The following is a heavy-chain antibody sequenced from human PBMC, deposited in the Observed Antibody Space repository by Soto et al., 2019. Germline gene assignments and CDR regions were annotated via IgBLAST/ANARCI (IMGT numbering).Heavy chain of an antibody. J-gene: IGHJ6*02. Sequence: EVQLLESGGGLVQPGGSLRLSCETSGFTFSSYAMTWFRQAPGMGLEWVAVINYIGRTTFHAQSVKGRFTISRDNSINTVFLQVDSLRSEDTAVYYCVKQRGSCQTYYYNMDVWGLGTTVLVSS. CDR1: GFTFSSYA. D-gene: IGHD3-10*01. V-gene: IGHV3-23*01. CDR3: VKQRGSCQTYYYNMDV. CDR2: INYIGRTT.